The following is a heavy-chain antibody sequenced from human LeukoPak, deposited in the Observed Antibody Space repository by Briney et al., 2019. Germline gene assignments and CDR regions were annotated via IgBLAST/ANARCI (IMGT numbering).Heavy chain of an antibody. CDR3: ASHDSSSSNAIDL. Sequence: SETLSLTCAVYGGSFSDYYWSWIRQPPGKGLEWFGEINHSGSTNYNPSLKSRVTLSVDTSKNQFSLKLSSVTAADTAVYYCASHDSSSSNAIDLWGQGTLVTVSS. V-gene: IGHV4-34*01. D-gene: IGHD6-13*01. CDR2: INHSGST. J-gene: IGHJ5*02. CDR1: GGSFSDYY.